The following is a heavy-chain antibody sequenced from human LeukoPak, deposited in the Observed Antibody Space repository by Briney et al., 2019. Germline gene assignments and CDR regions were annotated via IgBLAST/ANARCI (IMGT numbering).Heavy chain of an antibody. V-gene: IGHV3-11*01. Sequence: GVLRLSCAASGFTFSDYNMNWVRQAPGKGLEWVSYITNGGSTIHHADSVKGRFTISRDNAKKTLYRQMNSLRAEDTAVYYCARSIGLTGGGVDVWGQGTTVTVSS. CDR3: ARSIGLTGGGVDV. J-gene: IGHJ6*02. CDR1: GFTFSDYN. CDR2: ITNGGSTI. D-gene: IGHD3-9*01.